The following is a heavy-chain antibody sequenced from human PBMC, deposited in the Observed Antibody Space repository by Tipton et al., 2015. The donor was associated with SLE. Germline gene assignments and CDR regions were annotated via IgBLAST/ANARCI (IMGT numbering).Heavy chain of an antibody. V-gene: IGHV4-34*01. D-gene: IGHD4/OR15-4a*01. CDR2: INHSGLT. J-gene: IGHJ4*02. CDR3: ARVETFMVVTPIYFFDH. CDR1: GGSFTAYY. Sequence: TLSLTCAVYGGSFTAYYWSWIRQAPGKGLEWIGEINHSGLTNYSPSLRSRVSMSVDMAKDQFSLKLSSVTAADSAMYYCARVETFMVVTPIYFFDHWGQGTLDTVSS.